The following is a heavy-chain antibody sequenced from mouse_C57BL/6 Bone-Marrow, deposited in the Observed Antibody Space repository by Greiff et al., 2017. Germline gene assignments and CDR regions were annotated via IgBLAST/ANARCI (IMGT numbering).Heavy chain of an antibody. J-gene: IGHJ2*01. Sequence: VQLQQSGPELMKPGASVKISCKASGYSFTGYYMNWVKQSPEKSLEWIGEINPSTGGTTYNQKFKAKATLTVDKSSSTAYMQLKSLTSEDSAVYYCARRTGNFDYWGQGTTLTVSS. V-gene: IGHV1-42*01. D-gene: IGHD4-1*01. CDR2: INPSTGGT. CDR3: ARRTGNFDY. CDR1: GYSFTGYY.